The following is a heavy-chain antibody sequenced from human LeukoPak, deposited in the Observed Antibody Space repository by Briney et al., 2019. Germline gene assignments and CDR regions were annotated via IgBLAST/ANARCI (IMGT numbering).Heavy chain of an antibody. J-gene: IGHJ4*02. CDR2: ISAYNGNT. CDR1: GYTFTNYG. D-gene: IGHD4-23*01. CDR3: ARVAVAQYYFDY. V-gene: IGHV1-18*01. Sequence: ASVKVSCKASGYTFTNYGINWVRQAPGQGREGMGWISAYNGNTNYAQKFQGRVTMTTDTSTSTAYVELRSLTSDDTAVYYCARVAVAQYYFDYWGQGTLVTVSS.